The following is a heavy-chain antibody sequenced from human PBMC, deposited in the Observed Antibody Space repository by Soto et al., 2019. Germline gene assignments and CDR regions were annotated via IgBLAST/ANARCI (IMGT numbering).Heavy chain of an antibody. J-gene: IGHJ6*03. Sequence: QVQLQGSGPGLVHPSETLSLTCTVSGGSINSYYWNWIRQPPGKGLEWIGYVYYKGQTANNPSLKIRVTLSVDTYNDPFSLQLRSMTAGDTAVYYCASAREYVFIWTKYHIPDYFYYMYVWAEGTTVTVSS. V-gene: IGHV4-59*08. D-gene: IGHD3-16*01. CDR2: VYYKGQT. CDR1: GGSINSYY. CDR3: ASAREYVFIWTKYHIPDYFYYMYV.